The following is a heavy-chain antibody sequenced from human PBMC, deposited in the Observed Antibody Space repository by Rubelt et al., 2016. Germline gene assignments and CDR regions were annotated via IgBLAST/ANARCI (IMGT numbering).Heavy chain of an antibody. CDR2: IFNSGST. CDR1: GGSISSGGYY. J-gene: IGHJ2*01. V-gene: IGHV4-31*03. D-gene: IGHD3-22*01. CDR3: ARNSYDSSGYSRYWHFDL. Sequence: QVQLQESGPGLVKPSQTLSLTCTVSGGSISSGGYYWSWIRQHPGKGLEWIGYIFNSGSTYYNPSLQSRLTLSVDTSRNQFSLKLISVTAADTAVYYCARNSYDSSGYSRYWHFDLWGRGTLVTVSS.